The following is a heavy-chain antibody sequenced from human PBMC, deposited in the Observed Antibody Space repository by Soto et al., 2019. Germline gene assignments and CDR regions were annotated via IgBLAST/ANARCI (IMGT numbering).Heavy chain of an antibody. Sequence: PGGSLRLSCAASGFTVSSNYMSWVRQAPGKGLEWVSVIYSGGSTYYADSVKGRFTISRHNSKNTLYLQMNSLRAEDTAVYYCARAVDFWSGYYAVSYMDVWGKGTTVTVSS. CDR2: IYSGGST. CDR3: ARAVDFWSGYYAVSYMDV. J-gene: IGHJ6*03. V-gene: IGHV3-53*04. D-gene: IGHD3-3*01. CDR1: GFTVSSNY.